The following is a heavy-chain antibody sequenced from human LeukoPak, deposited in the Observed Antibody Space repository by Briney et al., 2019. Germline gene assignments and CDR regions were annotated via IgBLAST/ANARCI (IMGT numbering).Heavy chain of an antibody. V-gene: IGHV4-61*01. CDR2: IYYSGST. D-gene: IGHD6-19*01. CDR1: GGSVSSGSYY. CDR3: ARVNGLAVAGTVWFDP. Sequence: PSETLSLTCTVSGGSVSSGSYYWSWIRQPPEKGLEWIGYIYYSGSTNYNPSLKSRVTISVDTSKNQFSLKLSSVTAADTAVYYCARVNGLAVAGTVWFDPWGQGTLVTVSS. J-gene: IGHJ5*02.